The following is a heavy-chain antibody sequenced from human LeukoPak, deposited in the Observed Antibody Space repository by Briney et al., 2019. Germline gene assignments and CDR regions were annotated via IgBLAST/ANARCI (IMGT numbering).Heavy chain of an antibody. D-gene: IGHD3-10*01. CDR2: IYYSGYT. CDR3: ARTTMVRGTYYMDV. Sequence: GSLRLSCAASGFTVSSNYMSWVRQAPGKGLEWIGYIYYSGYTNYNPSLKSRVTISVDTSKNQFSLKLSSVTAADTAVYYCARTTMVRGTYYMDVWGKGTTVTISS. J-gene: IGHJ6*03. V-gene: IGHV4-59*02. CDR1: GFTVSSNY.